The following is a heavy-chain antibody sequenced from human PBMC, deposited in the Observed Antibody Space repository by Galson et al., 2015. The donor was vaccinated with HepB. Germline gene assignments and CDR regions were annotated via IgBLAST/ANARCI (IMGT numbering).Heavy chain of an antibody. J-gene: IGHJ4*02. CDR3: ALGYYDSSGYQHFDY. D-gene: IGHD3-22*01. CDR2: IIPIFGTA. V-gene: IGHV1-69*01. CDR1: GGTFSSYA. Sequence: ASGGTFSSYAISWVRQAPGQGLEWMGGIIPIFGTANYAQKFQGRVTINADESTSTAYMELSSLRSADTAVYYCALGYYDSSGYQHFDYWGQGTLVTVSS.